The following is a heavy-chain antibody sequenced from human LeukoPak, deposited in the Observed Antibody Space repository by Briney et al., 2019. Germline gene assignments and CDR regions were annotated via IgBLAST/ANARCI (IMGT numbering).Heavy chain of an antibody. D-gene: IGHD6-19*01. Sequence: GGSLRLSCAASGFTFSSYWMSWVRQAPGKGLEWVANIKQDGSEKYYVDSVEGRFTISRDNAKNSLYLQMNSLRAEDTAVYYCARDSPKIWQWLNSGLHLDYWGQGTLVTVSS. J-gene: IGHJ4*02. CDR2: IKQDGSEK. CDR1: GFTFSSYW. CDR3: ARDSPKIWQWLNSGLHLDY. V-gene: IGHV3-7*01.